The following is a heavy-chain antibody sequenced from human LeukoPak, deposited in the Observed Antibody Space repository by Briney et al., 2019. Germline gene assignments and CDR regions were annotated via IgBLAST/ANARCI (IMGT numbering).Heavy chain of an antibody. J-gene: IGHJ4*02. CDR3: ARDETSGYYFPGY. D-gene: IGHD3-22*01. Sequence: GGSLRLSCAASGFTFDDYGMSWVRQAPGKGLEWVSGINWNGGSTGYADSVRGRFTISRDNAKNSLYLQMNSLRAEDTALYYYARDETSGYYFPGYWGQGTLVTVSS. CDR2: INWNGGST. V-gene: IGHV3-20*04. CDR1: GFTFDDYG.